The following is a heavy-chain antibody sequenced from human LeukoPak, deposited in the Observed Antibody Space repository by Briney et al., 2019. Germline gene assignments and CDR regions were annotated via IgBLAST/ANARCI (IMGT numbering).Heavy chain of an antibody. J-gene: IGHJ4*02. Sequence: ASVTVSFKSSAYTLSVYYMHWVRQAPGQGLEWMGWINPKSGVTNYAQKFQGRVTMTSDTSINTTFMELSRLRSDDTAVYYCARRIAVAGSPVYYFDYWGQGTLVTVSS. D-gene: IGHD6-19*01. V-gene: IGHV1-2*02. CDR1: AYTLSVYY. CDR3: ARRIAVAGSPVYYFDY. CDR2: INPKSGVT.